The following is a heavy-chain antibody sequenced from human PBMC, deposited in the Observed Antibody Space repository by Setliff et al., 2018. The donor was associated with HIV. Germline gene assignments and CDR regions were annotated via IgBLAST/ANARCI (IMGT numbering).Heavy chain of an antibody. D-gene: IGHD5-18*01. Sequence: SATLSLTCSVSGYSISRVYYWGWIRQPPGKGLEWSGSIHQSGSTYYNSSLKSRVTMSVDTSKNKFSLKLSSVTAADTAVYYCARDLGSAYSYAQGRFDPWGQGTLVTVSS. CDR3: ARDLGSAYSYAQGRFDP. CDR1: GYSISRVYY. J-gene: IGHJ5*02. V-gene: IGHV4-38-2*02. CDR2: IHQSGST.